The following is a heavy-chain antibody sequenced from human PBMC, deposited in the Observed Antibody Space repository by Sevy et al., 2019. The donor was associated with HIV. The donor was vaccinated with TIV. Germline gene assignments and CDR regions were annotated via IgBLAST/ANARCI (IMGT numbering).Heavy chain of an antibody. J-gene: IGHJ6*03. CDR1: GGTFSSYA. V-gene: IGHV1-69*06. Sequence: ASVKVSCKASGGTFSSYAISWVRQAPGQGLEWMGGIIPIFGTANYAQKFQGRVTITADKSTSTAYMELSSLRSEDTAVYYCAGVKETYYYGSGSLGYMDVWGKGTTVTVSS. CDR3: AGVKETYYYGSGSLGYMDV. D-gene: IGHD3-10*01. CDR2: IIPIFGTA.